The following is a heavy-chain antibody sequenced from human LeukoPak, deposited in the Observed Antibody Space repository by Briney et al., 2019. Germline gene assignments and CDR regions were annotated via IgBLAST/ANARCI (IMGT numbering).Heavy chain of an antibody. CDR1: GGSFSGYY. CDR3: ARRRAYYDSSGYS. J-gene: IGHJ1*01. CDR2: INHSGST. Sequence: SETLSLTCAVYGGSFSGYYWSWIRQPPGKGLEWIGEINHSGSTNYNPSLKSRVTISVDTSKNQFSLKLSSVTAADTAVYYCARRRAYYDSSGYSWGQGTLVTVSS. D-gene: IGHD3-22*01. V-gene: IGHV4-34*01.